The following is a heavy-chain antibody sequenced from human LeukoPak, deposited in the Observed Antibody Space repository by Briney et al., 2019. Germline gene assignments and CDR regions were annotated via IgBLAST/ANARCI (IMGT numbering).Heavy chain of an antibody. J-gene: IGHJ4*02. V-gene: IGHV3-23*01. Sequence: GGSLRLSCAASGFTFSSYAMSWVRQAPGKGLEWVSAISGSGGSTYYADSVKGRFTISRDNSKNTLYLQMNSLRAEDTAVYYCAKDNLRGKSSSSFYDYWGQGTLVTVSS. CDR2: ISGSGGST. CDR3: AKDNLRGKSSSSFYDY. D-gene: IGHD6-6*01. CDR1: GFTFSSYA.